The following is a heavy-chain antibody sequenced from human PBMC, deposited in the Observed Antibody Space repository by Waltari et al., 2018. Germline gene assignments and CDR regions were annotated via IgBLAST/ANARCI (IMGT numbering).Heavy chain of an antibody. CDR3: ARDPLYYFDS. CDR1: AFTVSSSC. J-gene: IGHJ4*02. V-gene: IGHV3-53*01. Sequence: EVQLVESGGGLVQPGGSLRLSCAASAFTVSSSCMHWVRQAPGKGVGWVLLVYSGGTTDYAGSVEGRFTISRDISTNTVYLQMNSLTAEDTAVYYCARDPLYYFDSWGQGALVTVSS. CDR2: VYSGGTT.